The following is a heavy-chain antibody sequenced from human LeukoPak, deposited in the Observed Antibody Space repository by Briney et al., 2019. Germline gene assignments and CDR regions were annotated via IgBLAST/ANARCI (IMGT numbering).Heavy chain of an antibody. CDR3: AIAYHEGRGPYRIYYLDY. CDR2: IRYDGSNK. D-gene: IGHD3-10*01. Sequence: PGGSVRLSCAASGFTFSSYGMHWVREAPGKGLEWVAFIRYDGSNKYYADSVKGRFTISRDNSKNTLYLQMNSLRVDDPAVYDCAIAYHEGRGPYRIYYLDYWGQGTLVTVSS. V-gene: IGHV3-30*02. J-gene: IGHJ4*02. CDR1: GFTFSSYG.